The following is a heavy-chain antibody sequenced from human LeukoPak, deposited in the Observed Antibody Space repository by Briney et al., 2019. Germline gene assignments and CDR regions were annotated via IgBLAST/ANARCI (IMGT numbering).Heavy chain of an antibody. CDR2: IRSDGSYK. J-gene: IGHJ4*02. CDR1: GFTFSDYG. V-gene: IGHV3-30*02. Sequence: GGSLRLPCAASGFTFSDYGMHWVRQAPGKGLEWVSFIRSDGSYKYYADSVKGRFTISRDNSKNTLYLQMNSLRPEDTAVYYCAKEWSYSTGIYYFDYWGQGILVTVSS. D-gene: IGHD2-8*02. CDR3: AKEWSYSTGIYYFDY.